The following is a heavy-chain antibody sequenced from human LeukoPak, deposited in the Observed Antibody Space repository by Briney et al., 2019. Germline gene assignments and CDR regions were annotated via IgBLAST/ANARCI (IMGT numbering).Heavy chain of an antibody. V-gene: IGHV3-7*05. CDR2: INQDGSQK. CDR3: VRGSSGTAVRGISWAWFDP. Sequence: GGSLRLSCAASGFMFNTFWMTWVRQAPGRGLEWVANINQDGSQKYSVDSVKGRFTISRDNAKSSLYLQMNSLRAEDTAVYYCVRGSSGTAVRGISWAWFDPWGQGTLVTVSS. CDR1: GFMFNTFW. J-gene: IGHJ5*02. D-gene: IGHD3-10*01.